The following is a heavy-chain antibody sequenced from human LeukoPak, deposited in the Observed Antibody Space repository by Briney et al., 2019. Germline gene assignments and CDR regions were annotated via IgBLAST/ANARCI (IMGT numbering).Heavy chain of an antibody. D-gene: IGHD4-23*01. CDR2: ISGSGTRT. CDR3: AKEETRAYGGD. Sequence: GGSLRLSCAASGFTFSSYAMSWVRQAPGKGLEWASAISGSGTRTYYADSVKGRFTISRDYSKNTLYLQMNSLRAEDTAVYYCAKEETRAYGGDWGQGTLVTVSS. V-gene: IGHV3-23*01. J-gene: IGHJ4*02. CDR1: GFTFSSYA.